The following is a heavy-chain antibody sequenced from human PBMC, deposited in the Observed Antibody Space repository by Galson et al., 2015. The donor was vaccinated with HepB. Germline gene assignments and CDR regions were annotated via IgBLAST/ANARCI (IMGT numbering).Heavy chain of an antibody. CDR3: ARDKGFCSTGSCFPYYGMDV. V-gene: IGHV1-69*13. D-gene: IGHD2-15*01. Sequence: SVKVSCKASGGTFSSHSISWVRQAPGQGLEWMGTIIPFFGAANYAQKFQGRVTITADESTGTAYMELSSLRSEDTAVYYCARDKGFCSTGSCFPYYGMDVWGQGTTVTVSS. CDR1: GGTFSSHS. J-gene: IGHJ6*02. CDR2: IIPFFGAA.